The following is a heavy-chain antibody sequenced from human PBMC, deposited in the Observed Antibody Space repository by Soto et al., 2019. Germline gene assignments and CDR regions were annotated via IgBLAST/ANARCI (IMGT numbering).Heavy chain of an antibody. CDR1: GGSFSGYY. CDR2: INHSGST. V-gene: IGHV4-34*01. Sequence: PSETLSLTCAVYGGSFSGYYWSWIRQPPGKGLEWIGEINHSGSTNYNPSLKSRVTISVDTSKNQFSLKLSSVTAADTAVYYCASLMYCSSTSCYADWFDPWGQGTLVTVSS. D-gene: IGHD2-2*01. CDR3: ASLMYCSSTSCYADWFDP. J-gene: IGHJ5*02.